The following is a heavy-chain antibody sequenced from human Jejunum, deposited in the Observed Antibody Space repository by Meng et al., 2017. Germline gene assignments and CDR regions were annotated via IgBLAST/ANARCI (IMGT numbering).Heavy chain of an antibody. J-gene: IGHJ6*02. V-gene: IGHV3-48*03. Sequence: GGSLRLSCAASGFTFRTYEMNWVRQAPGKGLEWVSYISSSGTTIYYADSVKGRFTISRDNAKNSLYLQMNSLRAEDTAVYYCARAVWDLLHYAIDVSGQGTTVTVSS. CDR3: ARAVWDLLHYAIDV. D-gene: IGHD1-26*01. CDR1: GFTFRTYE. CDR2: ISSSGTTI.